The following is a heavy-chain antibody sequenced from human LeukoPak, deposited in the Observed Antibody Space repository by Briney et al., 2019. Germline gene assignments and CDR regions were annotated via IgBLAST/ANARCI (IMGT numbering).Heavy chain of an antibody. CDR2: ISYDGSNK. CDR3: AKVTGLYRVAAVGTTFDY. J-gene: IGHJ4*02. CDR1: GFTFSSYG. Sequence: PGGSLRLSCAASGFTFSSYGMHWVRQAPGKGLEWVAVISYDGSNKYYADSVKGRFTISRDNSKNTLYLQMNSLRAEDTAVYYCAKVTGLYRVAAVGTTFDYWGQGTLVTVSS. V-gene: IGHV3-30*18. D-gene: IGHD6-13*01.